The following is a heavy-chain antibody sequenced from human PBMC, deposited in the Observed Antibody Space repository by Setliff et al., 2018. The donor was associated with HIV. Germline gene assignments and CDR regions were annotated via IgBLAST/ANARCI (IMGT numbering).Heavy chain of an antibody. V-gene: IGHV1-46*01. CDR3: ASHRRVGTTVLFSY. CDR2: INPSGGGT. CDR1: GYTFTGYY. Sequence: ASVKVSCKASGYTFTGYYMHWVRQAPGQGLEWMGWINPSGGGTTYAKNFRGRVTLTRDTSTDTVYMELRSLRSEDTAVYFCASHRRVGTTVLFSYWGQGTLVTVSS. J-gene: IGHJ4*02. D-gene: IGHD1-1*01.